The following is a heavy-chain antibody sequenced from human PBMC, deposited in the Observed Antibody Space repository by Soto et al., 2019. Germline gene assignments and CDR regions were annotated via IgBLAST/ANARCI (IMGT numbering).Heavy chain of an antibody. CDR1: GFTFSSHT. Sequence: EVQLVESGGGLVKPGGSLRLSCAASGFTFSSHTMNWVRQAPGKGLEWVSSVTSSGSSIYYADSLKGRFTISRDNAKNSLYLQINSLRAKDTAVYYCARDRGFYYSSGTLATGDYNYGMDVWGQGTTVIVSS. D-gene: IGHD3-10*01. J-gene: IGHJ6*02. CDR2: VTSSGSSI. CDR3: ARDRGFYYSSGTLATGDYNYGMDV. V-gene: IGHV3-21*01.